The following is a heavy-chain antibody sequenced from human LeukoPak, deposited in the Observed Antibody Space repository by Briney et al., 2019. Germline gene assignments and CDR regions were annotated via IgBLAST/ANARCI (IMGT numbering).Heavy chain of an antibody. CDR2: IRYDGSTK. D-gene: IGHD4-17*01. Sequence: GGSLRLSCAASGLRFSGYGMHWVRQVPGKGLEWLAFIRYDGSTKFYTDSVKGRFAISRDNSKNTLSLQMNSLRTEDTAVYYCAALHTGTFVDYWGQGTLVTVSS. CDR3: AALHTGTFVDY. CDR1: GLRFSGYG. V-gene: IGHV3-30*02. J-gene: IGHJ4*02.